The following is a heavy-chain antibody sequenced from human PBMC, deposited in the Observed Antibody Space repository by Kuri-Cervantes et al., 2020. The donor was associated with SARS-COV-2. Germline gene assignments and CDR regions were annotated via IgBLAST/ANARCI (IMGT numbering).Heavy chain of an antibody. D-gene: IGHD5-18*01. J-gene: IGHJ4*02. V-gene: IGHV3-23*01. Sequence: GGSLRLSCVASGFTFSSYAMSWVRQAPGKGLEWVSSISPSDGNTFYADSVKGRFTISRDNSKNTFFLQINSLRADDTAVYYCARDGAGSNYGFDFWGQGNLVTVSS. CDR3: ARDGAGSNYGFDF. CDR2: ISPSDGNT. CDR1: GFTFSSYA.